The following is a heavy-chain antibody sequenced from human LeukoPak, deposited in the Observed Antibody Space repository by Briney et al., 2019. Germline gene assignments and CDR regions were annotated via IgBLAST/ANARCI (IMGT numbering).Heavy chain of an antibody. CDR2: IIPIFGTA. D-gene: IGHD3-22*01. J-gene: IGHJ4*02. V-gene: IGHV1-69*05. Sequence: ASVKVSCKASGGTFSSYAISWVRQAPGQGLERMGRIIPIFGTANYAQKFQGRVTITTDESTSTAYMELSSLRSEDTAVYYCARTLYDSSGYYYGYEGFWGQGTLVTVSS. CDR3: ARTLYDSSGYYYGYEGF. CDR1: GGTFSSYA.